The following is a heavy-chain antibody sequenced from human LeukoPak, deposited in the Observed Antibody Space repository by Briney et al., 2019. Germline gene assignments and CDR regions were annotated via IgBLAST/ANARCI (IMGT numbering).Heavy chain of an antibody. CDR3: AGRRDGYNPFDY. V-gene: IGHV4-59*01. Sequence: SETLFLTCTVSGGSISSYYWSWIRQPPGKGLEWIGYIYYSGSTNYNPSLKSRVTISVDTSKNQFSLKLSSVTAADTAVYYCAGRRDGYNPFDYWGQGTLVTVSS. CDR2: IYYSGST. CDR1: GGSISSYY. J-gene: IGHJ4*02. D-gene: IGHD5-24*01.